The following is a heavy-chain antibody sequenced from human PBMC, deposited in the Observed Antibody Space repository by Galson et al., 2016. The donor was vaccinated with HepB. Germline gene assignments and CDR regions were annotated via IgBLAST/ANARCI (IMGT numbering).Heavy chain of an antibody. CDR3: AHSRVGGTGDYCYGLDV. V-gene: IGHV2-5*02. CDR2: IYWDDNK. J-gene: IGHJ6*02. D-gene: IGHD3-16*01. Sequence: PALVKPPQTLTLTCTFSGFSVSTSGVGGGWIRQSPGKALEWLALIYWDDNKRYSPSLKTRLSITKDTSKNQVVLTMTNMDPVDTATDYCAHSRVGGTGDYCYGLDVWGQGTTVTVSS. CDR1: GFSVSTSGVG.